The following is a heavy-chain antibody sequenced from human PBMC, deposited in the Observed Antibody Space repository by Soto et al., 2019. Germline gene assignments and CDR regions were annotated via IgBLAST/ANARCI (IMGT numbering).Heavy chain of an antibody. CDR3: GRGPSPRAPAGGTPYYYAMDV. CDR2: MNPINGAT. D-gene: IGHD2-2*01. CDR1: GYDFTAYD. V-gene: IGHV1-8*02. J-gene: IGHJ6*02. Sequence: ASVKVSCKASGYDFTAYDINWVRQASGQGLEWMGWMNPINGATGTARRFQGRVSMTRNTDTGTAYLELTSLRSDDTAVYFCGRGPSPRAPAGGTPYYYAMDVWGRGTTVTVSS.